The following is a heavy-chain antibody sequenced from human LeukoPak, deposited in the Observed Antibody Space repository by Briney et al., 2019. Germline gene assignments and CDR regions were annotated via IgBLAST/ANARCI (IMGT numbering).Heavy chain of an antibody. CDR3: ARDNPDSSFFDY. CDR1: GGSISSYY. V-gene: IGHV4-4*07. J-gene: IGHJ4*02. CDR2: IYTSGST. Sequence: SETLSLTCTVSGGSISSYYWSWIRRPAGKGLEWIGRIYTSGSTNYNPSLKSRVTMSVDTSKNQFSLKLSSVTAADTAVYYCARDNPDSSFFDYWGQGTLVTVSS. D-gene: IGHD6-6*01.